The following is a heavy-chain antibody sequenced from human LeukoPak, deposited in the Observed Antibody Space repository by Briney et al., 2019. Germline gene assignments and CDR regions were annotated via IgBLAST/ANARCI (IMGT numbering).Heavy chain of an antibody. V-gene: IGHV4-59*01. CDR3: ARDSGSGTHY. CDR1: GGSISSYY. Sequence: PSETLSLTCTVSGGSISSYYWSWIRQPPGKGLEWLGYIYYSGSTNYNPSLKSRVTISVDTSKNQFSLKLSSVRAADTAVYYCARDSGSGTHYWGRGTLVTVSS. CDR2: IYYSGST. D-gene: IGHD6-19*01. J-gene: IGHJ4*02.